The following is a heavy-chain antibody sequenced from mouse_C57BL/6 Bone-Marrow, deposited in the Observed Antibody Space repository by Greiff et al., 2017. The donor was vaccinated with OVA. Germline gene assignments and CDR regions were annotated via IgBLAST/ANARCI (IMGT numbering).Heavy chain of an antibody. Sequence: QVQLQQSGAELVKPGASVKMSCKASGYTFTTYPIEWMKQNHGKSLEWIGNFHPYNDDTKYNEKFKGKATLTVEKSSSTVYLELSRLTSDDSAVYYCATHYYYGSSYGYFDVWGTGTTVTVSS. CDR1: GYTFTTYP. CDR2: FHPYNDDT. D-gene: IGHD1-1*01. J-gene: IGHJ1*03. CDR3: ATHYYYGSSYGYFDV. V-gene: IGHV1-47*01.